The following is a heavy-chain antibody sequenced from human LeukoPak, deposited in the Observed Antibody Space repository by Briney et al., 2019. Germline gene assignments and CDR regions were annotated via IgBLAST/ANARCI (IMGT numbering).Heavy chain of an antibody. CDR1: GYTFTAYY. Sequence: GASVKVSCKASGYTFTAYYMHRVRQAPGQGPEWMGWINPNSGGTDYAQKFQGRVTMTRDTSISTAYMELSSLTSDDTAVYYCARDGIYSRNFDAFDIWGQGTMVTVSS. D-gene: IGHD6-13*01. CDR3: ARDGIYSRNFDAFDI. J-gene: IGHJ3*02. CDR2: INPNSGGT. V-gene: IGHV1-2*02.